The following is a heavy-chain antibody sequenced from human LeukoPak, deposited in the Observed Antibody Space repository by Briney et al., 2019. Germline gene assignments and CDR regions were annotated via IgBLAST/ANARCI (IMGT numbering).Heavy chain of an antibody. D-gene: IGHD4/OR15-4a*01. CDR1: GFTFSSYS. CDR3: ARGARGAYFDY. CDR2: ISTSSSTI. J-gene: IGHJ4*02. V-gene: IGHV3-48*01. Sequence: PGGSLRLSCAASGFTFSSYSMDWVRQAPGKGLEWVSYISTSSSTIYYADSVKGRFTISRDNAKNSLYLQMNSLRADDTAVYYCARGARGAYFDYWGQGTLVTVSS.